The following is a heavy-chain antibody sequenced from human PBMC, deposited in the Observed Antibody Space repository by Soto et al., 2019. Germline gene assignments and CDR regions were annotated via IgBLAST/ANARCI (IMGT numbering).Heavy chain of an antibody. CDR1: GYTFTSYG. J-gene: IGHJ4*02. V-gene: IGHV1-18*01. CDR2: ISAYNGNT. Sequence: ASVKVSCKASGYTFTSYGISWVRQAPGQGLEWMGWISAYNGNTNYAQKLQGRVTMTTDTSTSTAYMELRSLRSDDTAMYYCARHVPLLSIAEFTYHFDFWGQGTPVTVS. CDR3: ARHVPLLSIAEFTYHFDF. D-gene: IGHD3-10*01.